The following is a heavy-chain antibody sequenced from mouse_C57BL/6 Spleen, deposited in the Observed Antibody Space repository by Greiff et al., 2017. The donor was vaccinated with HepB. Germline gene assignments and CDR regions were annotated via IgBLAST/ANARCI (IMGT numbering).Heavy chain of an antibody. Sequence: DVKLQESGGDLVKPGGSLKLSCAASGFTFSSYGMSWVRQTPDKRLEWVATISSGGSYTYYPDSVKGRFTISRDNAKNTLYLQMSSLKSEDTAMYYCARHGLLRGGDYFDYWGQGTTLTVSS. CDR2: ISSGGSYT. CDR3: ARHGLLRGGDYFDY. J-gene: IGHJ2*01. V-gene: IGHV5-6*02. CDR1: GFTFSSYG. D-gene: IGHD1-1*01.